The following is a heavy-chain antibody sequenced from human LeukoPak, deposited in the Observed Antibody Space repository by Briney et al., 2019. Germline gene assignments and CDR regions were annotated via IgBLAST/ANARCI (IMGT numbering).Heavy chain of an antibody. J-gene: IGHJ4*02. V-gene: IGHV3-30-3*01. CDR3: ARDAGGHSSSPLKDY. Sequence: GGSLRLSCAASGFTFGSYAMRWVRQAPGKGLEWVAVISYDGSNKYYADSVKGRFTISRDNSKNTLYLQMNSLRAEDTAVYYCARDAGGHSSSPLKDYWGQGTLVTVSS. CDR2: ISYDGSNK. D-gene: IGHD6-6*01. CDR1: GFTFGSYA.